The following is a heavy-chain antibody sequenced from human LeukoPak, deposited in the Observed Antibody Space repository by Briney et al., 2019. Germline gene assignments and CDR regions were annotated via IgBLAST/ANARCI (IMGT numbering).Heavy chain of an antibody. Sequence: ASVKVSCKASGYTFTGYSINWVRQAPGQGLEWMGWINTNTGNPTYAQGFTGRFVFSLDTSVSTAYLQISSLKAEDTAVYYCARDPGEWELDGLFDYWGQGTLVTVSS. V-gene: IGHV7-4-1*02. CDR2: INTNTGNP. D-gene: IGHD1-26*01. CDR3: ARDPGEWELDGLFDY. J-gene: IGHJ4*02. CDR1: GYTFTGYS.